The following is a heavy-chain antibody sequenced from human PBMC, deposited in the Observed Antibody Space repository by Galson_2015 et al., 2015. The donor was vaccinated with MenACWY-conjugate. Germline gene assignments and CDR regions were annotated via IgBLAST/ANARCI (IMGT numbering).Heavy chain of an antibody. CDR1: GGSISSSNW. CDR2: IYHSGST. CDR3: ARYSDYYGSGSYFN. D-gene: IGHD3-10*01. Sequence: ETLSLTCAVSGGSISSSNWWSWVRQPPGKGLEWIGEIYHSGSTNYNPSLKSRVTISVDKSKNQFSLKLSSVTAADTAVYYCARYSDYYGSGSYFNWGQGTLVTVSS. J-gene: IGHJ4*02. V-gene: IGHV4-4*02.